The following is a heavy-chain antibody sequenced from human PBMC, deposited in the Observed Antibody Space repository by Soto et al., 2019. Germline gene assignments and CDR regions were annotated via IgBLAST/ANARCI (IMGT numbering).Heavy chain of an antibody. V-gene: IGHV4-30-4*01. CDR1: GTSINSGDYY. J-gene: IGHJ6*02. CDR3: ARDRGYAYGYSYYYGMDV. CDR2: IYYSGST. Sequence: SETLSLTCTVSGTSINSGDYYWSWIRQPPGKGLEWIGYIYYSGSTSYNPSLESRVIMSLATSRNQSSLKLSSVTAADTAVYYCARDRGYAYGYSYYYGMDVWGQGTTVTVSS. D-gene: IGHD3-16*01.